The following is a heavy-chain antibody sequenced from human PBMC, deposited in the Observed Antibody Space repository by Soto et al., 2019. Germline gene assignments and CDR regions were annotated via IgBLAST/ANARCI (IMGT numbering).Heavy chain of an antibody. Sequence: GGSLRLSCAASGFTFSNAWMSWVRQAPGKGLEWVGRIKSKADGGTTDYAAPVKVRFTISRDDSKNTLYLQMNILKTEDTAAYYCTTGTWYSGSYSSFDYWGQGTLVTVSS. CDR3: TTGTWYSGSYSSFDY. D-gene: IGHD1-26*01. J-gene: IGHJ4*02. CDR1: GFTFSNAW. CDR2: IKSKADGGTT. V-gene: IGHV3-15*01.